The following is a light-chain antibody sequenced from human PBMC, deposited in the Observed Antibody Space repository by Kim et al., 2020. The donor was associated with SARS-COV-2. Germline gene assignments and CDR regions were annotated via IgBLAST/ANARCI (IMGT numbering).Light chain of an antibody. CDR3: AAWDDSLSEV. CDR2: RNN. J-gene: IGLJ2*01. CDR1: SSNIGSNY. V-gene: IGLV1-47*01. Sequence: QSVLTQPPSASGTPGQRVTISCSVSSSNIGSNYVYCYQQLPGTAPKLLIYRNNQRPAGVPDRFSGSKSGTSASLAISGLRSEDVADYYCAAWDDSLSEVFGGGTQLTVL.